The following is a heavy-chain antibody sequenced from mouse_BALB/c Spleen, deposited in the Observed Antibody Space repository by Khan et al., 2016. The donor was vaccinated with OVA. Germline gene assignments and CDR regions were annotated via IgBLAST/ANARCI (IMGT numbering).Heavy chain of an antibody. J-gene: IGHJ3*01. CDR1: GFNIKDTY. CDR3: ATLYGNTFAY. CDR2: IDPPNDDS. Sequence: VQLQQSGAELVKPGASVNLSCSASGFNIKDTYIHWVKQRPEQGLEWIGRIDPPNDDSKYGPKFQDKATLTAATSSNTAYLQLTSLTAEDSAVYYCATLYGNTFAYWGQGTLVSVSA. V-gene: IGHV14-3*02. D-gene: IGHD2-1*01.